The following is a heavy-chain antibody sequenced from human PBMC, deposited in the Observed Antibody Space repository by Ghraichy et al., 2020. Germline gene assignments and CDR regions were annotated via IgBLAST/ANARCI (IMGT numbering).Heavy chain of an antibody. CDR3: ARDRGYNYYDRSGYLVL. J-gene: IGHJ5*02. D-gene: IGHD3-22*01. CDR2: INWNGGSV. V-gene: IGHV3-9*01. CDR1: GFIFGEYA. Sequence: SLRLSCVGSGFIFGEYAMHWVRQAPGKGLEWVSGINWNGGSVGYADSVKGRFNISRDNANNSLDLHINSLRPEDTALYYCARDRGYNYYDRSGYLVLWGQGTLVTVS.